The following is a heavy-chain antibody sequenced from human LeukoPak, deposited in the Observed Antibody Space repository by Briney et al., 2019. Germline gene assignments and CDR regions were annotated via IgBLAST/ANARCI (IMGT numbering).Heavy chain of an antibody. V-gene: IGHV3-21*01. CDR2: ISSSSSYT. Sequence: GGSLRLSCAASGFTFSSYSMNWVRQAPGKGLEWVSSISSSSSYTYYADSVKGRFTISRDNANDSLYLQMNSLRAEDTAVYYCARDRPYGGPRHSYSYGMDAWGQGTTVTVSS. CDR3: ARDRPYGGPRHSYSYGMDA. D-gene: IGHD4/OR15-4a*01. J-gene: IGHJ6*02. CDR1: GFTFSSYS.